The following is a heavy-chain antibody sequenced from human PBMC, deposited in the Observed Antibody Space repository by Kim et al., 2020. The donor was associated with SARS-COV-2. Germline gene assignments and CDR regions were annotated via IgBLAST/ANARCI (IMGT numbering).Heavy chain of an antibody. CDR3: AKLHCSGGSCYYPGGDYYFDY. Sequence: GGSLRLSCAASGFTFSSYAMSWVRQAPGKGLEWVSAISGSGGSTYYVDSVKGRFTISRDNSKNTLYLQMNSLRAEDTAVYYCAKLHCSGGSCYYPGGDYYFDYWGQGTLVTVSS. V-gene: IGHV3-23*01. D-gene: IGHD2-15*01. CDR2: ISGSGGST. CDR1: GFTFSSYA. J-gene: IGHJ4*02.